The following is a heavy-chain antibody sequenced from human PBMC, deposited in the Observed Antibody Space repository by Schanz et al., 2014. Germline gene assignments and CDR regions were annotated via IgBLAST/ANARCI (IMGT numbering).Heavy chain of an antibody. D-gene: IGHD2-15*01. CDR1: GFTFITYT. CDR3: AKGMRYCSGGTCYDYYYYGLDV. Sequence: EVLLVESGGGLVKPGGSLRLSCEASGFTFITYTMNWVRQAPGKGLEWVSALSGSGGSTYYADSVKGRFTISRDNAKNSLYLQMNSLRAEDTAVFYCAKGMRYCSGGTCYDYYYYGLDVWGQGTTVIVSS. J-gene: IGHJ6*02. V-gene: IGHV3-21*02. CDR2: LSGSGGST.